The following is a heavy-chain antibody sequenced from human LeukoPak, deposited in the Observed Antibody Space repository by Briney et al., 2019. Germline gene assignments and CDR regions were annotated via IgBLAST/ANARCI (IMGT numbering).Heavy chain of an antibody. Sequence: GGSLRLSCAASGFTFRNYWMSWVRQAPGKGLEWVANIKQDGSERNYVDSVKGRFTVSRDNADNSLYLQMDSLRAEDTAVYYCARDLTSYYYGSMGAFDIWGQGTKVTVSS. V-gene: IGHV3-7*01. D-gene: IGHD3-10*01. CDR1: GFTFRNYW. J-gene: IGHJ3*02. CDR3: ARDLTSYYYGSMGAFDI. CDR2: IKQDGSER.